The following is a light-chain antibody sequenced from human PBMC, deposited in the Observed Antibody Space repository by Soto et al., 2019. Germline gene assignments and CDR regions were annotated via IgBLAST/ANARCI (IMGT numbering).Light chain of an antibody. CDR1: QCIRW. CDR3: QQANSFPLT. Sequence: DIQFTHSPSSVSSSVLYIFTITCRASQCIRWLAWYQQKLGKAPNLLIYDASTLQTGVPSRFSGSGSGTDFTLTISNLQPEDFATYYCQQANSFPLTFGGGTKVDIK. J-gene: IGKJ4*01. V-gene: IGKV1D-12*01. CDR2: DAS.